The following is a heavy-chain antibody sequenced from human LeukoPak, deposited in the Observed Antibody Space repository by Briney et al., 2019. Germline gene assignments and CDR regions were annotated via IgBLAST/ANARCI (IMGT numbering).Heavy chain of an antibody. CDR2: ISGSGDGANT. CDR1: GFTFSNYW. V-gene: IGHV3-23*01. CDR3: TKDFEGTFDP. J-gene: IGHJ5*02. Sequence: GGSQRLSCAASGFTFSNYWMHWVRQAPGKGREWVSGISGSGDGANTYYADSVKGRFTISRDIFKNTLYLQMNSLRAEDTAVYYCTKDFEGTFDPWGQGTLVTVYS.